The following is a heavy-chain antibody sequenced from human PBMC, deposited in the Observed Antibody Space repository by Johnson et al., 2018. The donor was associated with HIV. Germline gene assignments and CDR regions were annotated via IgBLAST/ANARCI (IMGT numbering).Heavy chain of an antibody. V-gene: IGHV3-30*02. D-gene: IGHD1-26*01. CDR3: ARALGATDAFDI. CDR2: IRYDGSNK. J-gene: IGHJ3*02. Sequence: QVQLVESGGGLVQPGGSLRLSCAASGFTFSDYYMSWIRQAPGKGLEWVAFIRYDGSNKYYADSVKGRFTISRDNSKNTLYLQTNSLRAEDTAVYYCARALGATDAFDIWGQGTMVTVSS. CDR1: GFTFSDYY.